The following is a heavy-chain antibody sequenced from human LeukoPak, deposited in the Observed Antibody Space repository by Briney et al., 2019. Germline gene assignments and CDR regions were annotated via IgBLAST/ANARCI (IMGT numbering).Heavy chain of an antibody. CDR3: AKAPSLRYFDWLFPTFDY. J-gene: IGHJ4*02. D-gene: IGHD3-9*01. CDR2: ISWNSGSI. CDR1: GFTFDDYA. V-gene: IGHV3-9*01. Sequence: GGSLSLSCAASGFTFDDYAMHWVRQAPGKGLEWVSGISWNSGSIGYADSVKGRFTISRDNAKNSLYLQMNSLRAEDTALYYCAKAPSLRYFDWLFPTFDYWGQGTLVTVSS.